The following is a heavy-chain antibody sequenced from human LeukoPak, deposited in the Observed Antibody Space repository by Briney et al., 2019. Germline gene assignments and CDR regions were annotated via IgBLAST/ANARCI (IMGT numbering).Heavy chain of an antibody. V-gene: IGHV1-8*01. J-gene: IGHJ4*02. CDR1: GYTFTSYD. Sequence: GASVKVSCKASGYTFTSYDTNWVRQAPGQGLEWMGWMNPNSGNTGYAQKFQGRVTMTRNTSISTAYMELSSLRSEDTAVYYCARGLRGSWYTFDYWGQGTLVTVSS. CDR3: ARGLRGSWYTFDY. CDR2: MNPNSGNT. D-gene: IGHD6-13*01.